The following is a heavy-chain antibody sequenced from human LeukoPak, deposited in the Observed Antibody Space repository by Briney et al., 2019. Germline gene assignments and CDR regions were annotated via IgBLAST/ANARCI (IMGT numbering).Heavy chain of an antibody. CDR2: IKQDGSEK. D-gene: IGHD3-10*01. CDR3: ARGPRGVRGLNWFDP. CDR1: GFTFSSYW. V-gene: IGHV3-7*01. Sequence: PGGSLRLSCAASGFTFSSYWMSWVRQAPGKGLEWVANIKQDGSEKYYVDSVKGRFTISRDNAKNSLYLQMNSLRAEDTAVYYCARGPRGVRGLNWFDPWGQGTLVTVSS. J-gene: IGHJ5*02.